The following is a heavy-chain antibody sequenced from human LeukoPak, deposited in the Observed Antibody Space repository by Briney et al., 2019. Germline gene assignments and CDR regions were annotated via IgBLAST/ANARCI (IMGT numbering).Heavy chain of an antibody. CDR1: GFTSSSYW. CDR2: INSDGSSI. CDR3: ARGQGPYGWFDP. J-gene: IGHJ5*02. V-gene: IGHV3-74*01. D-gene: IGHD4-17*01. Sequence: PGGSLRLSCAASGFTSSSYWMHWVRQAPGKGLVWVSRINSDGSSINYADSVKGRFTISRDNAKNTLYLQMNSLRAEDAAVYYCARGQGPYGWFDPWGQGTLVTVSS.